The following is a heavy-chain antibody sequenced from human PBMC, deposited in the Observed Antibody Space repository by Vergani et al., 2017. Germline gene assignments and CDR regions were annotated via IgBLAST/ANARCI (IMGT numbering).Heavy chain of an antibody. J-gene: IGHJ6*02. CDR1: GFTFSSFG. Sequence: QVQLVESGGGVVQPGGSLRLSCAASGFTFSSFGIHWVRQAPDKGLEWVAFIQNNGRNKYYADSVKGRFTISRDNSKTTMYLQMNSLRPEDTALYYCAKEPQDIQNGEPYSCDGMDVWGQGTTVTVSS. V-gene: IGHV3-30*02. D-gene: IGHD1-14*01. CDR3: AKEPQDIQNGEPYSCDGMDV. CDR2: IQNNGRNK.